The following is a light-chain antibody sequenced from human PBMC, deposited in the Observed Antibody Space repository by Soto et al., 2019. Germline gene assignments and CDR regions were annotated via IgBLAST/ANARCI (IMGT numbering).Light chain of an antibody. CDR1: QSISSW. CDR2: DAS. J-gene: IGKJ1*01. V-gene: IGKV1-5*01. Sequence: DIQMTQSPSTLPASVVDRVTITCRASQSISSWLAWYQQKPGKAPKLLIYDASSLESGVPSRFSGSGSGTEFTLTISSLQPDDFATYYCQQYNSYSPVTFGQGTKVDIK. CDR3: QQYNSYSPVT.